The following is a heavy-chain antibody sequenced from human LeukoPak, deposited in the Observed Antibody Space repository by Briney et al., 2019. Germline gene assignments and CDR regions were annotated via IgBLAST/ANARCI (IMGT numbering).Heavy chain of an antibody. Sequence: ASVKVSCKASGYTFTGYYMHWVRQAPGQGLEWMGWINPNSGGTNYAQKFQGRVTMTRDMSISTAYMELSRLRSDDTAVYYCAREPLFMITFGGVYELWGQGTLVTVSS. CDR2: INPNSGGT. D-gene: IGHD3-16*01. J-gene: IGHJ4*02. CDR1: GYTFTGYY. CDR3: AREPLFMITFGGVYEL. V-gene: IGHV1-2*02.